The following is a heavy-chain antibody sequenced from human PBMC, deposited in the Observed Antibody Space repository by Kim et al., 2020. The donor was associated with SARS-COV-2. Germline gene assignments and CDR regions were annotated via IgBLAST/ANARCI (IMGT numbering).Heavy chain of an antibody. Sequence: GGSLRLSCATSGFMFRSYGMFWVRQAPGKGLEWLAVIWYDGSNEYYGDSVKGRFTISRDNSKNTLYLQMNSLRSEDTAVCYCARRATSSNRFDPWGQGTLVTVSS. J-gene: IGHJ5*02. CDR1: GFMFRSYG. CDR3: ARRATSSNRFDP. V-gene: IGHV3-33*07. CDR2: IWYDGSNE. D-gene: IGHD2-2*01.